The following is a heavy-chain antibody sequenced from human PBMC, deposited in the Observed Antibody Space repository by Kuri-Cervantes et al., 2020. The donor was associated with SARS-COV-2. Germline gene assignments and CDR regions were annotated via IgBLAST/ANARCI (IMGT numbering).Heavy chain of an antibody. J-gene: IGHJ6*04. CDR1: GFTFSDYY. Sequence: GESLKISCAASGFTFSDYYMSWIRQAPGKGLEWVSYISSSGSTIYYADSVKGRFTISRDNAKNSLYLQMNSLRAEDTAVYYCARDRYDQMDVWGKGTTVTVSS. CDR3: ARDRYDQMDV. CDR2: ISSSGSTI. D-gene: IGHD3-3*01. V-gene: IGHV3-11*01.